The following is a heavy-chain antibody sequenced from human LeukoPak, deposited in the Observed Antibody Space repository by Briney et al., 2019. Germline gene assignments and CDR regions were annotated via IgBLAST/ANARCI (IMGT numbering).Heavy chain of an antibody. Sequence: GGSLRLSCVASGFTFSNYAMSWVRQAPGKGLELVSGIGASGGSTYYTDSVKGRFTISRDNSKNTLYLQVNSLSAEDTAVYYCAKDVRSPFLPYSGSSFWGQGTLVTVSS. CDR1: GFTFSNYA. D-gene: IGHD1-26*01. J-gene: IGHJ4*02. V-gene: IGHV3-23*01. CDR3: AKDVRSPFLPYSGSSF. CDR2: IGASGGST.